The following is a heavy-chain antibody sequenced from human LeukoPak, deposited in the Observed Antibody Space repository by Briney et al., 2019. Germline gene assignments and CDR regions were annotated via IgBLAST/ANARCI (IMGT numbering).Heavy chain of an antibody. J-gene: IGHJ4*02. Sequence: PGGSLRLSCAASGFTFSSYEMNWVRQAPGKGLEWASYISSGGTTIYYADSVKGRFTISRDNAKNSLYLQMNSLRAEDTAVYYCAREGNWNDVHWGQGTLVTVSS. V-gene: IGHV3-48*03. D-gene: IGHD1-20*01. CDR1: GFTFSSYE. CDR2: ISSGGTTI. CDR3: AREGNWNDVH.